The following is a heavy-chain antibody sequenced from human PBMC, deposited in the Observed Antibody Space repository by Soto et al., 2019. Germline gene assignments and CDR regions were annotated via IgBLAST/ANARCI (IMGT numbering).Heavy chain of an antibody. CDR1: GYTFTGYY. D-gene: IGHD3-3*01. CDR2: INPNSGGT. Sequence: ASVKVSCKASGYTFTGYYMHWVRQAPGQGLEWMGWINPNSGGTNYAQKFQGRVTMTRVTSISTAYMELSRLRSDDTAVYYCARVGVTYYDFWSGHYGMDVWGQGTAVTVSS. CDR3: ARVGVTYYDFWSGHYGMDV. J-gene: IGHJ6*02. V-gene: IGHV1-2*02.